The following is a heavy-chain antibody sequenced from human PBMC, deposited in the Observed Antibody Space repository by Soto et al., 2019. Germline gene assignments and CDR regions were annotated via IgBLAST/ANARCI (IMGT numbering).Heavy chain of an antibody. V-gene: IGHV3-23*05. D-gene: IGHD2-15*01. Sequence: EVQLLESGGELVQPGGSLRLCCAASGFSFSDFSMNWFRQAPGKGLEWVSFIDLTGSPTYNSDSVKGRFTVSKDISKKTVYLQMNSLRVEDTAIYYCAKDRVSDGIYSSDYSGRGVLVTVSS. CDR1: GFSFSDFS. J-gene: IGHJ4*02. CDR3: AKDRVSDGIYSSDY. CDR2: IDLTGSPT.